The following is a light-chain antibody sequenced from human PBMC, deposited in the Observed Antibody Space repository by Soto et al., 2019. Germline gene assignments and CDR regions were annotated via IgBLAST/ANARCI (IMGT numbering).Light chain of an antibody. J-gene: IGLJ1*01. CDR3: SSYAGSNNYV. CDR1: SSDVGSYNY. Sequence: QSALTQPRSVSGSPGESVTISCSGTSSDVGSYNYVSWYQQYPGKAPKVVIYDVSERPSEVPVRFSGSKSGNTASLTISGLQAEDEADYYCSSYAGSNNYVFGTGTKLTVL. V-gene: IGLV2-11*01. CDR2: DVS.